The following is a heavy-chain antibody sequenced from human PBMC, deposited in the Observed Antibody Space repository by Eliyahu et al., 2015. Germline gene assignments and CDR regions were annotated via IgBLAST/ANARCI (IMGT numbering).Heavy chain of an antibody. CDR1: GYSFTSYW. J-gene: IGHJ3*02. V-gene: IGHV5-51*01. D-gene: IGHD4-17*01. CDR3: ASGFYGRGYDAFDI. Sequence: EVQLVQSGAEVKKPGESLMISXKGSGYSFTSYWLAWVRQMPGKGLEWMGLIYPGDSDTRYSPSFQGQVTISADKSISTAYLQWSSLKASDTAMYFCASGFYGRGYDAFDIWGQGTMVTVAS. CDR2: IYPGDSDT.